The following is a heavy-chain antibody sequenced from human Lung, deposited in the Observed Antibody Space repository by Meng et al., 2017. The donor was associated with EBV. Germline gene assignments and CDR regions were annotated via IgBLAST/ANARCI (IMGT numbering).Heavy chain of an antibody. CDR2: LHSSGST. CDR3: ARASYGSGRPLGESWFDP. Sequence: QVHPQHATPGLGKPSHTLSPTCTVSGGSISSVGYYLSWIRQHPGKALEWLGYLHSSGSTSSTPSLRCRLTISVDTSKNQFSLKLSSVTAADTAIYYCARASYGSGRPLGESWFDPWCQGTLVTVSS. J-gene: IGHJ5*02. CDR1: GGSISSVGYY. V-gene: IGHV4-31*03. D-gene: IGHD3-10*01.